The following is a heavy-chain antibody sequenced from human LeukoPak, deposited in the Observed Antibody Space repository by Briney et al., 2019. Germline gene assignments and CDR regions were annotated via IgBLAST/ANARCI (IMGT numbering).Heavy chain of an antibody. Sequence: GGSLRLSCAASGFTFSNAWMSWVRQAPGKGLEWVSLISWDGGSTYYADSVKGRFTISRDNSKNSLYLQMNSLRAEDTALYYCAKDGRGYSYGDTNYYYYYMDVWGKGTTVTVSS. D-gene: IGHD5-18*01. CDR2: ISWDGGST. CDR1: GFTFSNAW. J-gene: IGHJ6*03. CDR3: AKDGRGYSYGDTNYYYYYMDV. V-gene: IGHV3-43D*03.